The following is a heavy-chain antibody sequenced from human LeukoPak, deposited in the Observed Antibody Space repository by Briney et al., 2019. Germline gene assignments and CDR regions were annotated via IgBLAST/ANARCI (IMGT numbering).Heavy chain of an antibody. V-gene: IGHV1-2*02. D-gene: IGHD3-10*01. CDR1: AYTFTGYY. CDR2: INPDSGAT. J-gene: IGHJ4*02. Sequence: ASVTVSCKASAYTFTGYYMHWVRQAPGQGLEWMGWINPDSGATHYGLKFQGGVTMTRDTSISTAYMELSSLTSDDTAVYYCARGRSVAGSGGGNDYWGQGTLVTVSS. CDR3: ARGRSVAGSGGGNDY.